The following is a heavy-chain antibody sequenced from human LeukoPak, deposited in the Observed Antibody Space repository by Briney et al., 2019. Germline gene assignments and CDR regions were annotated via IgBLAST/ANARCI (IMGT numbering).Heavy chain of an antibody. Sequence: PGGSLRLSCAASGFTFSSYAMSWVRQAPGKGLEWVSAISGSGGSTYYADSVKGRFTISRGNSKNTLYLQMNSLRAEDTAVYYCAKDRISSRFGELSTNWFDPWGQGTLVTVSS. CDR3: AKDRISSRFGELSTNWFDP. CDR1: GFTFSSYA. CDR2: ISGSGGST. V-gene: IGHV3-23*01. J-gene: IGHJ5*02. D-gene: IGHD3-10*01.